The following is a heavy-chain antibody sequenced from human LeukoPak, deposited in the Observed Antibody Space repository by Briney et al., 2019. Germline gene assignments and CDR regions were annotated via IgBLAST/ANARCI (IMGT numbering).Heavy chain of an antibody. D-gene: IGHD2-15*01. CDR3: ARWRSYCSGGSCPYYFDY. Sequence: GGSLRLSCAASGFTFSSYSMNWVRQAPGKGPEWVSSISSSSSYIYYADSVKGRFTISRDNAKNSLYLQMNSLRAEDTAVYYCARWRSYCSGGSCPYYFDYWGQGRLVTVSS. CDR2: ISSSSSYI. V-gene: IGHV3-21*01. CDR1: GFTFSSYS. J-gene: IGHJ4*02.